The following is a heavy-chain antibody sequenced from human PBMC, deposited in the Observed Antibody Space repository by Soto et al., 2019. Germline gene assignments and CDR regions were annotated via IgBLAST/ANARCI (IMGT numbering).Heavy chain of an antibody. V-gene: IGHV4-34*01. CDR1: GGSFSGYY. CDR3: ARGGSAADVVNYYGMDV. J-gene: IGHJ6*02. D-gene: IGHD6-13*01. Sequence: SETLSLTCAVYGGSFSGYYWSWIRQPPGKGLEWIGEINHSGSTNYNPSLKSRVTISVDTSKNQFSLKLSSVTAADTAVYYCARGGSAADVVNYYGMDVWGQGTTVTVSS. CDR2: INHSGST.